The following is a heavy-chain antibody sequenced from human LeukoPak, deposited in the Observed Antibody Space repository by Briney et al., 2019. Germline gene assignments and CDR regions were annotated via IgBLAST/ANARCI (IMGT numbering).Heavy chain of an antibody. Sequence: GGSLRLSCAASKFTFSNYGMQWVRQAPGKGLEWVAVISYDGSTKYYADSVKGRFTISRDNSRNTLYLQMNSLRAEDTAVYYCARDEAGDFDYWGQGTLVTVSS. V-gene: IGHV3-30*03. CDR1: KFTFSNYG. CDR2: ISYDGSTK. CDR3: ARDEAGDFDY. D-gene: IGHD6-13*01. J-gene: IGHJ4*02.